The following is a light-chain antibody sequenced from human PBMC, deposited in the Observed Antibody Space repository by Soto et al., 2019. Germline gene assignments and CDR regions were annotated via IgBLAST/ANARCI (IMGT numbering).Light chain of an antibody. CDR1: SSNIGAGYD. CDR2: GNS. Sequence: QSVLTQPPSVSGAPGQRVTISCTESSSNIGAGYDVHWYQQLPGTAPKLLIYGNSNRPSGVPDRFSGSKSGTSASLAITGLQAADEADYHCQSYDSSLSGWVFGGGTKLTVL. V-gene: IGLV1-40*01. J-gene: IGLJ3*02. CDR3: QSYDSSLSGWV.